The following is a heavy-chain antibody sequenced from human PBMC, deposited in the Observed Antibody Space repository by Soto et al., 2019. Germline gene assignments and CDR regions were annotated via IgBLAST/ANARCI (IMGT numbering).Heavy chain of an antibody. CDR3: VRFWPPPDYKILTVYSDAFDY. J-gene: IGHJ4*02. Sequence: SETLSLTCTVSGGSITSDSYFWGWIRQTPEKGLEWSASISYSENTYYSPTLRSRVTISVDTSKSQFSLKLSSMTAADTGVYYCVRFWPPPDYKILTVYSDAFDYWGQGILVTVSS. V-gene: IGHV4-39*01. D-gene: IGHD3-9*01. CDR2: ISYSENT. CDR1: GGSITSDSYF.